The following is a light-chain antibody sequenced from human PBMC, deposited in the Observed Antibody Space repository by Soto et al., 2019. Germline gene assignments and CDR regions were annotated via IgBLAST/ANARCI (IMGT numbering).Light chain of an antibody. J-gene: IGKJ5*01. CDR2: AAS. CDR3: QQANTFPLT. CDR1: QGISIW. Sequence: DIQMTHSAASVSSSVGCRITSTCRASQGISIWIAWYQQKPGNAPKLLIYAASSLQSGVPSRFSGSGSGTHFTLTISSLQPEDFATYYCQQANTFPLTFGQGTRLEIK. V-gene: IGKV1D-12*01.